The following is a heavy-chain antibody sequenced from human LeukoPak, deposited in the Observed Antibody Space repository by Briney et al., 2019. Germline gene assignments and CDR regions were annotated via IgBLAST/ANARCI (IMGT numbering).Heavy chain of an antibody. CDR1: GFTFSSYS. V-gene: IGHV3-21*04. CDR2: ISSSSSYI. Sequence: GGSLRLSCAASGFTFSSYSMNWVRQAPGKGLEWVSSISSSSSYIYYADSVKGRFTISRDNAKNSLYLQMNSLRAEDTAVYYCAKVGRYCSGGSCYRGAFDIWGQGTLVTVSS. D-gene: IGHD2-15*01. J-gene: IGHJ4*02. CDR3: AKVGRYCSGGSCYRGAFDI.